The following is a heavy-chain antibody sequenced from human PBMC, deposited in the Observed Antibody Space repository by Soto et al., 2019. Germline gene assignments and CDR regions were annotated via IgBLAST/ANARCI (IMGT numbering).Heavy chain of an antibody. D-gene: IGHD1-7*01. CDR1: GYTFTSYA. Sequence: ASVKVSCKASGYTFTSYAMHWVRQAPGQRLEWMGWINAGNGNTKYSQKFQGRVTITRDTSASTAYMELSSLRSEDTAVYYCASLYTWNYGANSFDPWGQGTLVTVSS. V-gene: IGHV1-3*01. CDR3: ASLYTWNYGANSFDP. CDR2: INAGNGNT. J-gene: IGHJ5*02.